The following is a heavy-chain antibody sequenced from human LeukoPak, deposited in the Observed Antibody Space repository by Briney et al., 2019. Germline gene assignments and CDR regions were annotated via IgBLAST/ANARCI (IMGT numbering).Heavy chain of an antibody. CDR2: ISTSGTSK. D-gene: IGHD3-10*01. V-gene: IGHV3-11*01. CDR1: GFIFSDYY. J-gene: IGHJ4*02. CDR3: ARGYGHFDY. Sequence: GGSLRLSCAASGFIFSDYYMSRVRQAPGKGLQWISYISTSGTSKYYADSVKGRFTISRDNAKNSLYLQMSGLRPEDTAVYYCARGYGHFDYWGQGTLVTVSS.